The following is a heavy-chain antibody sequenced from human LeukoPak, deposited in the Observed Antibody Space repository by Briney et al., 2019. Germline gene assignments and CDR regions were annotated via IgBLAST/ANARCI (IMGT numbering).Heavy chain of an antibody. J-gene: IGHJ5*02. V-gene: IGHV1-69*05. CDR2: IIPIFGTA. CDR1: GGTFSSYA. Sequence: SVKVSCKASGGTFSSYAISWVRQAPGQGLEWMGRIIPIFGTANYAQKSQGRVTITTDESTSTAYMELSSLRSEDTAVYYCARDGQSRGGFDPWGQGTLVTVSS. CDR3: ARDGQSRGGFDP. D-gene: IGHD3-10*01.